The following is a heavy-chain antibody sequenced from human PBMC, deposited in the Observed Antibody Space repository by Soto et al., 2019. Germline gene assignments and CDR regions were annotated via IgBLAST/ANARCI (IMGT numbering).Heavy chain of an antibody. CDR1: GFTFSSYA. Sequence: RLSCAASGFTFSSYAMHWVRQAPGKGLEWVAVISYDGSNKYYADSVKGRFTISRENSKNTLSLHMDRLRVEDTAVYYCAKDRGGDCPDNSCYFGADYWGQGTPVTVSS. J-gene: IGHJ4*02. V-gene: IGHV3-30-3*01. CDR2: ISYDGSNK. D-gene: IGHD2-2*01. CDR3: AKDRGGDCPDNSCYFGADY.